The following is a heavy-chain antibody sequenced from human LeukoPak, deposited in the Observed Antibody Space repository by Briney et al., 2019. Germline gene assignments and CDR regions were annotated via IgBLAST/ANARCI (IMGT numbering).Heavy chain of an antibody. J-gene: IGHJ4*02. CDR1: GGSVSSYS. CDR3: ARTRSQAISAQYLDY. Sequence: SSETLSLTCTVSGGSVSSYSWSWIRQPPGKGLEWLGYFYYSGSTNYNPSLKSRVTISVDTSKSQFSLNLTSVTAADTAVYYCARTRSQAISAQYLDYWGQGTLVTVSS. V-gene: IGHV4-59*08. CDR2: FYYSGST. D-gene: IGHD2-2*02.